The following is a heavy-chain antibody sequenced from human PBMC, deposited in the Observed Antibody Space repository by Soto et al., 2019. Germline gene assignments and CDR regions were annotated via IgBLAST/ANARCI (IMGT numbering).Heavy chain of an antibody. J-gene: IGHJ5*02. CDR2: ISSSSSYI. V-gene: IGHV3-21*01. CDR1: GFTFSSYS. Sequence: PGGSLRLSCAASGFTFSSYSMNWVRQAPGKGLEWVSSISSSSSYIYYADSVKGRFTISRDNAKNSLYLQMNSLRAEDTAVYYCARDGIISSIWFGEFYNWFDPWGQGTLVTVSS. CDR3: ARDGIISSIWFGEFYNWFDP. D-gene: IGHD3-10*01.